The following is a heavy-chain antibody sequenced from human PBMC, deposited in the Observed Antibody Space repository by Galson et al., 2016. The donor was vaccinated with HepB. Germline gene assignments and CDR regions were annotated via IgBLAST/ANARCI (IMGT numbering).Heavy chain of an antibody. CDR1: GFTFSSYV. CDR3: ARGWRRFDP. V-gene: IGHV3-23*01. CDR2: IGGSMSGSGVKT. Sequence: SLRLSCAASGFTFSSYVVSWVRQAPGKGVEWVSGIGGSMSGSGVKTYYADSVQGRFIISRDNPENTLYLQMNSLRAEDTAVYHCARGWRRFDPWGQGTQVTGSS. J-gene: IGHJ5*02. D-gene: IGHD3-10*01.